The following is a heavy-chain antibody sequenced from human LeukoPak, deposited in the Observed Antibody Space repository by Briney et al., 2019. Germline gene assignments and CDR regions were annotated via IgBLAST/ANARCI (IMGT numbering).Heavy chain of an antibody. CDR3: AKSAVQLELPGGWDPNFDY. Sequence: GGSLRLSCAASGFTFSSYAMSWVRQAPGKGLEWVSAISGSGGSTYYADSVKGRFTISRDNSKNTLYLQMNSLRAEDTAVYYCAKSAVQLELPGGWDPNFDYWGQGTLVTVSS. CDR1: GFTFSSYA. CDR2: ISGSGGST. D-gene: IGHD1-7*01. V-gene: IGHV3-23*01. J-gene: IGHJ4*02.